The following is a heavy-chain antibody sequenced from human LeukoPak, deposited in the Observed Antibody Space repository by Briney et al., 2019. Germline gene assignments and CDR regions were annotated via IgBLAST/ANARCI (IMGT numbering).Heavy chain of an antibody. CDR2: VSGSGGST. Sequence: GGSLRLACAASGFTFSNNAMGWVRQAPGKGREGVSAVSGSGGSTYYADSVKGRFTISRDNSKNTLSLQMNSLRAEDTAVYYCARDWAGGSSLYFDYWGQGTLVTVSS. CDR3: ARDWAGGSSLYFDY. CDR1: GFTFSNNA. D-gene: IGHD3-10*01. V-gene: IGHV3-23*01. J-gene: IGHJ4*02.